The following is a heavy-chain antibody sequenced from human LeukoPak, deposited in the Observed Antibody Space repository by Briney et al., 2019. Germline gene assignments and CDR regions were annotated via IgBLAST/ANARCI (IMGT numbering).Heavy chain of an antibody. D-gene: IGHD3-22*01. J-gene: IGHJ4*01. Sequence: WGSLCLSCAASGFTLSSYSMNWVCQAPGKGLEWVSSIGSSSSYIHYTDSVKGRFTISRDNTKKSLYLQMNSLRAEDTAVYYCARDRYDRSGYYDYCGDRRLVTVSS. CDR2: IGSSSSYI. V-gene: IGHV3-21*01. CDR3: ARDRYDRSGYYDY. CDR1: GFTLSSYS.